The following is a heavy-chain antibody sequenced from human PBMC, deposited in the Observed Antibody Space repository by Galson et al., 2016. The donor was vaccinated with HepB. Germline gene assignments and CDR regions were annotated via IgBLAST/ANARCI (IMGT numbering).Heavy chain of an antibody. CDR3: AKHNYAWA. D-gene: IGHD3-16*01. CDR1: GFTFSDYY. V-gene: IGHV3-11*01. J-gene: IGHJ5*02. CDR2: ISPSGDTI. Sequence: SLRLSCAASGFTFSDYYMSWIRQAPGKGLEWVSYISPSGDTIYYADPVKGRFTISRDNAKNSLYLQMSSLRAEDTALYYCAKHNYAWAWGQGTLGTVSS.